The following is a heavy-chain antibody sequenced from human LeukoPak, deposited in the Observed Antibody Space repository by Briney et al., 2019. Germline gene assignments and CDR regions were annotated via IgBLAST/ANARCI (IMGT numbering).Heavy chain of an antibody. CDR2: INHSGST. CDR3: AAFLLQQINVFDI. CDR1: GGSFSGYY. Sequence: SETLSLTCAVYGGSFSGYYWSWIRQPPGKGLEWIGEINHSGSTNYNPSLKSRVTISVDTSKNQFSLKLRSVTAADTAVYYCAAFLLQQINVFDIWGQGTMVTVSS. D-gene: IGHD1-1*01. J-gene: IGHJ3*02. V-gene: IGHV4-34*01.